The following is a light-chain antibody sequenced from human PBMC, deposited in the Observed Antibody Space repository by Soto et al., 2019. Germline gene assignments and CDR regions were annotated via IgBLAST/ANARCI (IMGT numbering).Light chain of an antibody. Sequence: EIVLTQSPGTLSLSPGERATLSCRASRSISSTYLAWYQQKPGQAPRLLIYGASSRATGIPDRFSGSGSAKDFTLTISRLEAEDFAVYYWQQYGGSPPYTFGQGTKLEIK. CDR1: RSISSTY. CDR2: GAS. CDR3: QQYGGSPPYT. J-gene: IGKJ2*01. V-gene: IGKV3-20*01.